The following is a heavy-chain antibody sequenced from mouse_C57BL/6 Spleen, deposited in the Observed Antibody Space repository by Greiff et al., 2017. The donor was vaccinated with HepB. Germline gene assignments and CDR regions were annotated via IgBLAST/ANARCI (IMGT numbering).Heavy chain of an antibody. V-gene: IGHV5-4*03. CDR3: ARGRGAMDY. Sequence: EVKLMESGGGLVKPGGSLKLSCAASGFTFSSYAMSWVRQTPEERLEWVATISDGGSYTYYPDNVKGRVTITRDNAKNNLYLQMSHLKAEDTAMYYCARGRGAMDYWGQGTSVTVSS. CDR1: GFTFSSYA. CDR2: ISDGGSYT. J-gene: IGHJ4*01.